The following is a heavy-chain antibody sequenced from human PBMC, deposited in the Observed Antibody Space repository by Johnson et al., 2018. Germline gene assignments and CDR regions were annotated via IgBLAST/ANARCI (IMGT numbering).Heavy chain of an antibody. D-gene: IGHD4-17*01. Sequence: EVQLLESGGGVVQPGRSLRLSCAASGFTFSSYAMSWVRQAPGKGLEWVSAISGSGGSTYYADSVKGRFTISRDKSKNTRYLQMNSLRAEDTAVYYCAKAGSDYLGLVGYYYGMDVWGQGTTVTVSS. V-gene: IGHV3-23*01. CDR1: GFTFSSYA. J-gene: IGHJ6*02. CDR3: AKAGSDYLGLVGYYYGMDV. CDR2: ISGSGGST.